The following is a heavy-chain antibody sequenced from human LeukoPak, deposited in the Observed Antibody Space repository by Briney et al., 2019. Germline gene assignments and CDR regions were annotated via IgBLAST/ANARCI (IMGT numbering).Heavy chain of an antibody. CDR3: VKEGLTFIRGGNGMDV. V-gene: IGHV3-23*01. J-gene: IGHJ6*02. CDR1: GFSFSNYD. D-gene: IGHD3-10*01. CDR2: ISPGHAT. Sequence: GGSLRLSCAASGFSFSNYDMTWVRQAPGEGLGWVSSISPGHATFYADSVKGRFSISRDNSRSTLYLQMSSLRAEDTAVYYCVKEGLTFIRGGNGMDVWGQGTTVTVSS.